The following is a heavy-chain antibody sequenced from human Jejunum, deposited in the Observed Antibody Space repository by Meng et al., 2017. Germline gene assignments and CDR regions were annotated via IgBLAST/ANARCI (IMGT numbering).Heavy chain of an antibody. V-gene: IGHV1-2*02. Sequence: ASVKVSCKASGYTFTDYYMHWVRQAPGQGLEWMGWISSNGAGTNYAQKFQGRVTMTRDTSISTAYMELSSLRSDDTATYYCVRDVTRGGYWGQGTLVTVSS. D-gene: IGHD2-2*01. CDR3: VRDVTRGGY. CDR2: ISSNGAGT. CDR1: GYTFTDYY. J-gene: IGHJ4*02.